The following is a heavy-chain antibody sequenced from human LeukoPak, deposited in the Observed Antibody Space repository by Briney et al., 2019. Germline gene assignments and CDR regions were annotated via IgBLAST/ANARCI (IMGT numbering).Heavy chain of an antibody. D-gene: IGHD2-2*02. CDR3: ARDYCSSTSCYNDDYYYYMDV. Sequence: GGSLRLSCAASGFTFSSYWMHWVRQAPGKGLVWVSRINSDGSSTSYADSVKGRFTISRDNAKNTLYLQVNSLRAEDTAVYYCARDYCSSTSCYNDDYYYYMDVWGKGTTVTVSS. J-gene: IGHJ6*03. V-gene: IGHV3-74*01. CDR1: GFTFSSYW. CDR2: INSDGSST.